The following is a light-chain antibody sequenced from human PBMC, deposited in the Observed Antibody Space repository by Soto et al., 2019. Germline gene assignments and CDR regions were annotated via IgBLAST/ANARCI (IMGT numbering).Light chain of an antibody. CDR3: QQYNDYAWT. V-gene: IGKV1-5*03. CDR1: QSIGIW. CDR2: KAS. Sequence: IQMTQSPSTLSASVGDRVAITCRASQSIGIWLAWYQQKPGKAPRFLIYKASSLESGVPSRFSGSGYGTEFTLTISSLQSDDFAAYYCQQYNDYAWTFGQGTKVEIK. J-gene: IGKJ1*01.